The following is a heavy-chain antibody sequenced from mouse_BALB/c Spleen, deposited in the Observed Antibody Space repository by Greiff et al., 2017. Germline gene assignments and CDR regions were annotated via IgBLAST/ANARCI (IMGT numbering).Heavy chain of an antibody. CDR3: ARRWDAAY. Sequence: EVQLVESGGGLVQPGGSRKLSCAASGFTFSSFGMHWVRQAPEKGLEWVAYISSGSSTIYYADTVKGRFTISRDNPKNTLFLQMTSLRSEDTAMYYCARRWDAAYWGQGTLVTVSA. CDR2: ISSGSSTI. J-gene: IGHJ3*01. CDR1: GFTFSSFG. D-gene: IGHD4-1*01. V-gene: IGHV5-17*02.